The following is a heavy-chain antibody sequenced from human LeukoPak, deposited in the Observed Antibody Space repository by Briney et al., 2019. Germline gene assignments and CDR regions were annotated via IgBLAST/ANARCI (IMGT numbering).Heavy chain of an antibody. CDR1: GYSFTNYY. CDR2: VNPSGGST. Sequence: ASVKVSCEASGYSFTNYYIHWVRQAPGQGLEWMGIVNPSGGSTTYAQEFQGRVTMTRDTSTSTVYMDLSSLRSDDTAVYFRARGGRMTTVVTYYFDYWGQGTLVTVSS. D-gene: IGHD4-23*01. J-gene: IGHJ4*02. V-gene: IGHV1-46*01. CDR3: ARGGRMTTVVTYYFDY.